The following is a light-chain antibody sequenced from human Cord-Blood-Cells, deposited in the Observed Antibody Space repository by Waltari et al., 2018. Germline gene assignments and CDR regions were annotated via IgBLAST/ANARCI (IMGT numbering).Light chain of an antibody. CDR3: QQYGSSPFT. CDR1: QSVSSSY. J-gene: IGKJ3*01. CDR2: GAS. V-gene: IGKV3-20*01. Sequence: EIVLTQSPDTLSLSPGERATLSCRGSQSVSSSYLAWYQQKPGQAPRLLIYGASSKATGIPDRVSCSGSGTDFTLTISRLEPEDFAVYYCQQYGSSPFTFGPGTKVDIK.